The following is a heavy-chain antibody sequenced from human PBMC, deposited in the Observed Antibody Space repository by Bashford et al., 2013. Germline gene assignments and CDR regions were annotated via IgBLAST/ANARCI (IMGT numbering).Heavy chain of an antibody. CDR1: GLIVHDYA. V-gene: IGHV3-33*08. D-gene: IGHD2-2*01. J-gene: IGHJ4*02. CDR2: IWPDGSNR. CDR3: ARGSVVSVATRWDY. Sequence: GGSLRLSCADSGLIVHDYAMHWVRQAPGRGLEWVAIIWPDGSNRYYADSVKGRFTISRENAKNSLYLQMNSLRGGDTAVYYCARGSVVSVATRWDYWGQGTLVTVSS.